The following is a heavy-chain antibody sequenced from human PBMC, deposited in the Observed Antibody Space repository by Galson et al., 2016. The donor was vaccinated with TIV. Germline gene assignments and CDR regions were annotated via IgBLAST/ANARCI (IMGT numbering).Heavy chain of an antibody. D-gene: IGHD1-1*01. Sequence: SLRLSCAASGFTFSSYWISWVRQAPGKGLEWVAVIGYDGITKYYVDSVKGRFTISRDNAKNSLYLQMNSLRAEDTAVYYCARGNDPGATYSLDYWGQGTLVTVSS. CDR1: GFTFSSYW. J-gene: IGHJ4*02. V-gene: IGHV3-7*01. CDR3: ARGNDPGATYSLDY. CDR2: IGYDGITK.